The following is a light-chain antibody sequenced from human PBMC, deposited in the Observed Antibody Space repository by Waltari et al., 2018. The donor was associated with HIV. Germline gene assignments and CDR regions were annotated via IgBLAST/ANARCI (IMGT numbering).Light chain of an antibody. CDR3: SSYTSSSTLV. CDR1: SSDVGGYNY. CDR2: EVS. Sequence: QSALTQPASVSGSPGQSITISCPGTSSDVGGYNYVSWYQQHPDKAPKLLIYEVSSRPSGISSRFSGCKSANTASLTISGLQADDEADYYCSSYTSSSTLVFGGGTKLTV. V-gene: IGLV2-14*01. J-gene: IGLJ2*01.